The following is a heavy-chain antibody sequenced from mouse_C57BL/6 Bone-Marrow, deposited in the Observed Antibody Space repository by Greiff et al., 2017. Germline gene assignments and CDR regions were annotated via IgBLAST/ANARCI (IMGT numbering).Heavy chain of an antibody. D-gene: IGHD2-2*01. J-gene: IGHJ4*01. V-gene: IGHV1-15*01. CDR1: GYTFTDYE. CDR3: TSPYGYDSPYYAMDY. CDR2: IDPETGGT. Sequence: QVQLKQSGAELVRPGASVTLSCKASGYTFTDYEMHWVKQTPVHGLEWIGAIDPETGGTAYNQKFKGKAILTADKSSSTAYMELRSLTSEDSAVYYCTSPYGYDSPYYAMDYWGQGTSVTVSS.